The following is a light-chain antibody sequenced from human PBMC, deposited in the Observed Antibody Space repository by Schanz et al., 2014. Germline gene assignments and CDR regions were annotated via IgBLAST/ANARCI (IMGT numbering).Light chain of an antibody. CDR1: QSVSSN. J-gene: IGKJ1*01. CDR3: QQYYNWPWT. CDR2: DAS. Sequence: EIVLTQSPVTLSVSPGERATLSCRASQSVSSNLAWYQQKPGQAPRLLIYDASSRATGIPARFTGSGSGTEFTVTISSLQSEDFAVYFCQQYYNWPWTFGQGTKVEIK. V-gene: IGKV3-15*01.